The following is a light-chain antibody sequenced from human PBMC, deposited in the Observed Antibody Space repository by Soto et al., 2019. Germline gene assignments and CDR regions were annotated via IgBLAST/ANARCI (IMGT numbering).Light chain of an antibody. V-gene: IGLV2-11*01. J-gene: IGLJ2*01. CDR3: CSFAGPQSFEV. Sequence: QSALTQPRSVPGSPGQSVTISCTGTSSDIGGYTYVSWYQQHPGKAPKVIIYDVSERPSGVPDRFSGSKSGNTASLTISGLQPEDEADYYCCSFAGPQSFEVFGEGTKLTVL. CDR2: DVS. CDR1: SSDIGGYTY.